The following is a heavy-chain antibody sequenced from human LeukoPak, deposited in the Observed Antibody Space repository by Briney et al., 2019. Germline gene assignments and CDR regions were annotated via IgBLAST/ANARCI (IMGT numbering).Heavy chain of an antibody. V-gene: IGHV3-23*01. D-gene: IGHD6-13*01. CDR2: IRGSGVST. CDR1: GFSFSSYA. J-gene: IGHJ6*03. CDR3: ARLGRQQVYYYYMDV. Sequence: GGSLRLSCAASGFSFSSYAMSWVRQAPGKGLEWVSGIRGSGVSTYYADSVKGRFTISRDNSKNSLYLQMNNLRAEDTAVYYCARLGRQQVYYYYMDVWGKGTTVTVSS.